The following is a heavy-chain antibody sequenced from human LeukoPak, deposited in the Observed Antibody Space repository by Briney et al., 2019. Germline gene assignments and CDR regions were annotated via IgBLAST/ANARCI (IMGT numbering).Heavy chain of an antibody. V-gene: IGHV3-21*01. Sequence: GGSLRLSCAVSGFTFSTSNMNWVRQAPGKGLEWVSSITSGSSNIFYADSVKGRFTISRDNAKNSLYLQMNSLRAEDTAAYYCARYSGTYRDYWGQGTLVTVSS. D-gene: IGHD1-26*01. CDR2: ITSGSSNI. CDR3: ARYSGTYRDY. J-gene: IGHJ4*02. CDR1: GFTFSTSN.